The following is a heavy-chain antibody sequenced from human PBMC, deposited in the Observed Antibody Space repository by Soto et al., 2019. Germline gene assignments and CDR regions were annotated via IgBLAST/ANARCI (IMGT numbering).Heavy chain of an antibody. J-gene: IGHJ4*02. Sequence: PGGSLRLSCAASGFTFSSYAMSWVRQAPGKGLEWVSAISGSGGSTYYADSVKGRFTISRDNSKNTLYLQMNSLRAEDTAVYYCAKGHNLATISKPSNYFDYWGQGTLVTVSS. D-gene: IGHD5-12*01. V-gene: IGHV3-23*01. CDR1: GFTFSSYA. CDR3: AKGHNLATISKPSNYFDY. CDR2: ISGSGGST.